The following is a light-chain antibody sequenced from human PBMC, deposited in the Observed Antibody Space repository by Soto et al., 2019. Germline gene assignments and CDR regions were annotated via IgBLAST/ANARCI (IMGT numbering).Light chain of an antibody. CDR2: GAS. CDR1: QSVSSSY. V-gene: IGKV3-20*01. J-gene: IGKJ1*01. CDR3: QHGGWT. Sequence: EIVLTQSPGTLSLSPGERATLSCRASQSVSSSYLAWYQQKPGQAPRLLIYGASSRATGIPDRFSGSGSGTDFTLTISRLEPEDFAVYYCQHGGWTFGQGTKVDIK.